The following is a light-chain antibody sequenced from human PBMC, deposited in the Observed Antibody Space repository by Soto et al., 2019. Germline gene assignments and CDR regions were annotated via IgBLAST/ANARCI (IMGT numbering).Light chain of an antibody. Sequence: QSVLTQPPSVSGAPGQRVTISCTGSSSNIGAGYDVHWYQQLPGTAPKLLIYGNSSRPSGVPDRFSGSKSGTSACLAITGLQAEDEADYYCQSYDSSLSGSVFGGGTKLTVL. J-gene: IGLJ3*02. V-gene: IGLV1-40*01. CDR3: QSYDSSLSGSV. CDR1: SSNIGAGYD. CDR2: GNS.